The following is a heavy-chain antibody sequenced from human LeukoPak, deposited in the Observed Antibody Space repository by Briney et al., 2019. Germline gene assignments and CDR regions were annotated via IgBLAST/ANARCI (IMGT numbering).Heavy chain of an antibody. Sequence: GGSLRLSCAASGFTFSSYAMSWVRQAPGKGLEWVSAISSSSYIYYADSVKGRFTISRDNAKNSLYLQMNSLRAEDTAVYYCARGGKQQLVPWYYYYYMDVWGKGTTVTVSS. D-gene: IGHD6-13*01. CDR3: ARGGKQQLVPWYYYYYMDV. CDR1: GFTFSSYA. V-gene: IGHV3-21*01. J-gene: IGHJ6*03. CDR2: ISSSSYI.